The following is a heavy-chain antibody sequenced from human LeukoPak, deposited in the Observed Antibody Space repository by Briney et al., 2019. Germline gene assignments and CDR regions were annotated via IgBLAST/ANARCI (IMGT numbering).Heavy chain of an antibody. J-gene: IGHJ4*02. CDR1: GGSINNYY. CDR2: VYYTGST. Sequence: PSETLSLTCSISGGSINNYYWSWIRQSPGNGLEWIGYVYYTGSTNYNPSLKSRVTISVDTSKNQFSLKLTSVTAADTAVYYCARRGGFSYYFGNWGQGTLVTVSS. V-gene: IGHV4-59*08. CDR3: ARRGGFSYYFGN. D-gene: IGHD3-16*01.